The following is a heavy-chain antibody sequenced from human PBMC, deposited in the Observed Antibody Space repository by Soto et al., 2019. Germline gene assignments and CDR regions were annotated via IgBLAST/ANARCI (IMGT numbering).Heavy chain of an antibody. D-gene: IGHD1-1*01. J-gene: IGHJ6*04. Sequence: QVTLKESGPVLVRPTETLTLTCTVSGFSLTKPRMGVSWIRQPPGKALDWLAHVFSNDEKSYTTSLKTRLTIFKDTSKSQVVLTLTYFDPVDTATSYCARMAATGLYYGMDVWGKGTTVTVSS. CDR1: GFSLTKPRMG. V-gene: IGHV2-26*01. CDR2: VFSNDEK. CDR3: ARMAATGLYYGMDV.